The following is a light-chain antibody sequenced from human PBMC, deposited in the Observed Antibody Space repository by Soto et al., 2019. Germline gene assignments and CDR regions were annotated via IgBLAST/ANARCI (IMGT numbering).Light chain of an antibody. V-gene: IGKV4-1*01. Sequence: DIVMTQSPDSLAVSLGERATINCESSQSVLYSSNNKNCLAWYQQKPGQPPKLLIYWAYIRESGVPDRFSGGGSGTDFTLTISSLQPEDFATYYCQQLNSYPPTFGGGTKVEIK. J-gene: IGKJ4*01. CDR3: QQLNSYPPT. CDR2: WAY. CDR1: QSVLYSSNNKNC.